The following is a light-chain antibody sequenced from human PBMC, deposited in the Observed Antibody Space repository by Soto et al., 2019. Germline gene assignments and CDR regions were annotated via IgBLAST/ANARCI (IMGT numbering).Light chain of an antibody. V-gene: IGKV3-20*01. CDR2: GAS. CDR1: QSISNSY. J-gene: IGKJ3*01. CDR3: QQYGSSRFT. Sequence: EIVLTQSPGTLSLSPGERATLSCRASQSISNSYLAWYQQKPGQAPRLLVYGASSRATGIPDRFSGSGSGTDFTLTIRRLEHEDFAMYYCQQYGSSRFTFGPGTKVDVK.